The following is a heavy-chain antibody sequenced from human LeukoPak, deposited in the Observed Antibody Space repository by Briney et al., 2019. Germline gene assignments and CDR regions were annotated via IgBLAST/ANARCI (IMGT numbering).Heavy chain of an antibody. CDR2: INPNSGGT. V-gene: IGHV1-2*02. CDR1: GYTFTGYY. J-gene: IGHJ4*02. CDR3: ARVLGSVADYYFDY. D-gene: IGHD6-19*01. Sequence: ASVKVSCKASGYTFTGYYMHWVRQAPGQGLEWMEWINPNSGGTNYAQKFQGRVTMTRDTSISTAYMELSRLRSDDTAVYYCARVLGSVADYYFDYWGQGTLVTVSS.